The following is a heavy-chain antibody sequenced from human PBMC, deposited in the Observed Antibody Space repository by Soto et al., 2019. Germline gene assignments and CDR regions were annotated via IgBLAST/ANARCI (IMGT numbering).Heavy chain of an antibody. D-gene: IGHD3-22*01. V-gene: IGHV1-69*05. CDR3: ARDGYDSSDY. J-gene: IGHJ4*02. Sequence: SVKVSCKASGGTFINSAITWVRQAPRQGLEWVGMVIPLFGSTNSAPKFRGRVTFTTDTSTSTAYMELRSLRSDDTAVYYCARDGYDSSDYWGQGTLVTVSS. CDR2: VIPLFGST. CDR1: GGTFINSA.